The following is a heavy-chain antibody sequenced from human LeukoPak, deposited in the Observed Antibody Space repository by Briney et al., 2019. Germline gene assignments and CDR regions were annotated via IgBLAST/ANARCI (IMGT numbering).Heavy chain of an antibody. CDR2: IIPIFGTA. J-gene: IGHJ4*02. CDR1: GGTFSSYA. V-gene: IGHV1-69*13. Sequence: SVTVSCKASGGTFSSYAINWVRQAPGQGLEWMGGIIPIFGTANYAQKFQGRVTITADESTSTAYMELSSLRSEDTAVYYCARGWLAETTVVTPYNYWGQGTLVTVSS. CDR3: ARGWLAETTVVTPYNY. D-gene: IGHD4-23*01.